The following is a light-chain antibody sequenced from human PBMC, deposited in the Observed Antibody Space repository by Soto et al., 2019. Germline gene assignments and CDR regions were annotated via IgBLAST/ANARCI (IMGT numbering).Light chain of an antibody. V-gene: IGLV1-40*03. J-gene: IGLJ1*01. CDR3: QYYDSRMGLV. CDR1: SSNIGADYD. CDR2: SNI. Sequence: QAVVTQPPSVSGAPGQRVTFSCIGGSSNIGADYDVNWYQQLPGTAPKLLIYSNINRPSGVPDRFSGSKSGAAAALAITGLQDEDEDDYYCQYYDSRMGLVFGTGTKVTVL.